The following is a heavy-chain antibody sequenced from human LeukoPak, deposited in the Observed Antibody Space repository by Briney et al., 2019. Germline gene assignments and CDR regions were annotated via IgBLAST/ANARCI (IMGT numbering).Heavy chain of an antibody. CDR1: GFTLSSYW. J-gene: IGHJ3*02. CDR3: ARGRDYYDSSGYYYGDAFDI. V-gene: IGHV3-7*03. D-gene: IGHD3-22*01. Sequence: GGSLRLSCAASGFTLSSYWMSWVRQAPGKGLEWVANIKEDGGEKYYVDSVKGRFTISRDNARNSLYLQMNSLRVEDTAVYYCARGRDYYDSSGYYYGDAFDIWGQGTMVTVSS. CDR2: IKEDGGEK.